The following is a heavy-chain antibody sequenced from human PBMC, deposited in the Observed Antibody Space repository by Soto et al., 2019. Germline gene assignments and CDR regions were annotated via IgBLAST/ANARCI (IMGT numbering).Heavy chain of an antibody. V-gene: IGHV3-33*01. CDR1: GFAFNRFG. D-gene: IGHD6-13*01. CDR3: VRDDGVAAAGPYYYYAMDV. Sequence: QVQLVESGGGVVRPGRSLRLSCAASGFAFNRFGVHWVRQAPGKGLEWVAVIWYDESNKFYADSVKGRFSISRDNSKNTRNLHMNSLRAEETAVYYCVRDDGVAAAGPYYYYAMDVWGQGTTVIVSS. CDR2: IWYDESNK. J-gene: IGHJ6*02.